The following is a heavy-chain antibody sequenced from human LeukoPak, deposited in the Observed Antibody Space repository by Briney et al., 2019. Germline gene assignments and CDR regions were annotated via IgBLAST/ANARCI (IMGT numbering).Heavy chain of an antibody. D-gene: IGHD4-23*01. J-gene: IGHJ4*02. Sequence: PSETLSLTCTVSGGSISSSNCYWGWIRQPPGKGLEWIGSIYYSGDTNLNPSLKSRVTISIDTSKNQFSLKLTSVSAADTAVYFCASDYGGNSGFGWFYWGQGTLVTVSS. CDR2: IYYSGDT. V-gene: IGHV4-39*07. CDR3: ASDYGGNSGFGWFY. CDR1: GGSISSSNCY.